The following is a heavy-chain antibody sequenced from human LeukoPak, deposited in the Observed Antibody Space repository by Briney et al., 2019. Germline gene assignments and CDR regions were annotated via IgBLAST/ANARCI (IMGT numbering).Heavy chain of an antibody. Sequence: KTGGSLRLSCAASGFTFSSYSMNWVRQAPGKGLEWVSSISSSSSYIYYADSVKGRFTISRDNAKNSLYLQMNSLRAEDTAVYYCARDQDSSSWYGYWGQGTLVTVSS. J-gene: IGHJ4*02. D-gene: IGHD6-13*01. V-gene: IGHV3-21*01. CDR2: ISSSSSYI. CDR1: GFTFSSYS. CDR3: ARDQDSSSWYGY.